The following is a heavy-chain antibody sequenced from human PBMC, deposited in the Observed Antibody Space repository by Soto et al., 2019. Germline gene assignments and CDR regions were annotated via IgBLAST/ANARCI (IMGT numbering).Heavy chain of an antibody. J-gene: IGHJ4*02. CDR3: ARGERQQQRDY. D-gene: IGHD6-13*01. CDR2: IYHSGST. Sequence: QVQLQESGPGLVKPSGTLSLTCAVSGDSISSSKWWSWVRQPPGKGLEWIGEIYHSGSTNYNPSLKSPIIISVDKSKNQFSLKLSSVTDADTAVYYCARGERQQQRDYWGQGTLVTVAS. CDR1: GDSISSSKW. V-gene: IGHV4-4*02.